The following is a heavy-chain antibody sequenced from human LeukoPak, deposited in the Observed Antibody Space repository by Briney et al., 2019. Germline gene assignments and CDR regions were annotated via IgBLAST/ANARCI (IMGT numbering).Heavy chain of an antibody. D-gene: IGHD6-13*01. J-gene: IGHJ4*02. CDR2: IGGSGGST. CDR1: VFTFSIYA. Sequence: SGGSLRLSCAASVFTFSIYAMSWVRPAPGKGREGVSSIGGSGGSTYYTDSVKGRFTISRDNSKNTLYLQKNSLRAEDKAVYFCAKDETAAAPTLRGFDYWGQGNLVTVSS. V-gene: IGHV3-23*01. CDR3: AKDETAAAPTLRGFDY.